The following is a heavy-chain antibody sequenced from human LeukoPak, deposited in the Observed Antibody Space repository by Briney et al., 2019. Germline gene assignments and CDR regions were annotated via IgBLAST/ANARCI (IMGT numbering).Heavy chain of an antibody. CDR3: AKDYGHHYASGSSYFEY. Sequence: GGSLRLSCAASGFTFKDYGMHWVRQAPGKGLEWVAVIIFDGSKKYYADSVKGRFSISRDNSKNTLYLQMNDLRAEDTAVYYCAKDYGHHYASGSSYFEYWGQGTPDTVSS. J-gene: IGHJ4*02. D-gene: IGHD3-10*01. CDR2: IIFDGSKK. V-gene: IGHV3-30*18. CDR1: GFTFKDYG.